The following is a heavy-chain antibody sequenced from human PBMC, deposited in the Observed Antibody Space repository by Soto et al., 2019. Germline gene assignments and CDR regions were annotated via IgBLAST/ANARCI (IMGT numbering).Heavy chain of an antibody. J-gene: IGHJ4*02. CDR1: GFTFSNAW. V-gene: IGHV3-15*07. D-gene: IGHD2-21*02. Sequence: GGSLRLSCAASGFTFSNAWMNWVRQAPGKGLEWVGRIKSKTDGGTTDYAAPVKGRFTISRDDSKNTLYLQMNSLKTEDTAVYYCTTDLLAYCGGDCLTNFDYWGQGTLVTVSS. CDR2: IKSKTDGGTT. CDR3: TTDLLAYCGGDCLTNFDY.